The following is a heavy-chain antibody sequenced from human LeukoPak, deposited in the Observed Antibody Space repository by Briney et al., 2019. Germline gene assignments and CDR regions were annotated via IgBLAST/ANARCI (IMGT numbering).Heavy chain of an antibody. CDR3: ARDGVFHDSDGYSFDY. D-gene: IGHD3-22*01. CDR2: IYHSGTT. Sequence: SETLSLTCAVSNYSITSGYFWGWIRQPPGKGLEWIASIYHSGTTYYNPSLRNRVTLFVDTSKNQFSLKLTSLNAADTAVYYCARDGVFHDSDGYSFDYWGQGTLVTVSS. V-gene: IGHV4-38-2*02. J-gene: IGHJ4*02. CDR1: NYSITSGYF.